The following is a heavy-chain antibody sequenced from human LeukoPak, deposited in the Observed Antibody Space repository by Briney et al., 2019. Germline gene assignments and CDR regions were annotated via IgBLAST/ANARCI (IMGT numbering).Heavy chain of an antibody. Sequence: PPETLSLTCSVSGYSISNAYYWGWIRQPPGKGLEWIGSLYHSGSTYYNPSLKSRVTTSVDTSKNRFSLKLTSVTAADTAVYYCARELHSGSYYFDYWGQGTLVTVSS. CDR1: GYSISNAYY. V-gene: IGHV4-38-2*02. CDR2: LYHSGST. CDR3: ARELHSGSYYFDY. D-gene: IGHD1-26*01. J-gene: IGHJ4*02.